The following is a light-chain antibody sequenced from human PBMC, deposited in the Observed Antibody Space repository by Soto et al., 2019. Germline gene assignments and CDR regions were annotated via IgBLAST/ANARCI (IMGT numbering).Light chain of an antibody. J-gene: IGLJ2*01. CDR2: YDS. CDR1: NIGTKN. CDR3: QVGDTTTDHVV. Sequence: SYELTQPPSVSVAPGKTAKITCGGNNIGTKNVHWYQQKPGQAPVLVISYDSDRPSGIPERVSGSNSGNTATLTISRVEAGDEADYYCQVGDTTTDHVVFGGGTKLTVL. V-gene: IGLV3-21*04.